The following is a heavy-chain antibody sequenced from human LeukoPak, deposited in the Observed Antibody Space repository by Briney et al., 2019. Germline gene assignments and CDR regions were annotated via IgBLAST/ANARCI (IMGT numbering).Heavy chain of an antibody. CDR3: ASGVMTTVVTRFDY. CDR1: GGSISSGSYY. V-gene: IGHV4-61*02. D-gene: IGHD4-23*01. Sequence: PSETLSLTCTVSGGSISSGSYYWSWIRQPAGKELEWIGRIYSSGSTSYNPSLKSRVTISVDTSKNQFSLKLSSVTAADTAVYYCASGVMTTVVTRFDYWGQGTLVTVTS. CDR2: IYSSGST. J-gene: IGHJ4*02.